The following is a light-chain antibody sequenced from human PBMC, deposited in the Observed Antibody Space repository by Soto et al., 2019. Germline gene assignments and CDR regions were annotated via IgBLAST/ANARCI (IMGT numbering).Light chain of an antibody. CDR3: SSYTSSSTLV. Sequence: QSALTQPASVSGSPGQSITISCTGTSSDVGGYNYVSWYQQHPGETPKLMIYDVSNRPSGVSNRFSGSKSGNTASLTISVLQAEDEADYYCSSYTSSSTLVFGTG. V-gene: IGLV2-14*01. CDR2: DVS. J-gene: IGLJ1*01. CDR1: SSDVGGYNY.